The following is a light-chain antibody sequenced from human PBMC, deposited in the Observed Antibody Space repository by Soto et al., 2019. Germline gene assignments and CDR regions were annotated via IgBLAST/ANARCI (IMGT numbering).Light chain of an antibody. J-gene: IGLJ2*01. V-gene: IGLV2-23*03. CDR1: TIDVGSYNL. CDR3: CSYGGSSSFVI. CDR2: KGS. Sequence: QSVLTQPASVSGSPGQSISISCTGTTIDVGSYNLVSWYQKHPGKAPKLIIYKGSERPSGVSNRFSGSKSGNTASLTISGLQAEDEAEYYCCSYGGSSSFVIFGGGTKLTVL.